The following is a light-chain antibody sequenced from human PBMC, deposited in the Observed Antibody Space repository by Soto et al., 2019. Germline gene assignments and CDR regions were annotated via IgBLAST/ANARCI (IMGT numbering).Light chain of an antibody. J-gene: IGKJ1*01. CDR2: AAS. Sequence: EMVLTQSPGTLSLSPGERATLSCRASQSVSSSYLAWYQQKPGQAPRLLVYAASNRATGIPDSFSGSQSGTDFTLNTSRLEPEDFAVYYCQQYAGAQGFGQGTKVEIK. CDR3: QQYAGAQG. V-gene: IGKV3-20*01. CDR1: QSVSSSY.